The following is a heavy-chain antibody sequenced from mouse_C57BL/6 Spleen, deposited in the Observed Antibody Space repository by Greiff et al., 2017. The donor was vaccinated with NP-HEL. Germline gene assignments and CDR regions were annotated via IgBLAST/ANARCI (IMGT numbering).Heavy chain of an antibody. D-gene: IGHD2-4*01. V-gene: IGHV1-39*01. CDR1: GYSFTDYN. CDR3: ARPYDYDGAWFAY. CDR2: INPNYGTT. Sequence: VQLQQSEPELVKPGASVKISCKASGYSFTDYNMNWVKQSNGQSLEWIGVINPNYGTTSYNQKFKGKATLTVDQSSSTAYMQLNSLTSEDSAVYYCARPYDYDGAWFAYWGQGTLVTVSA. J-gene: IGHJ3*01.